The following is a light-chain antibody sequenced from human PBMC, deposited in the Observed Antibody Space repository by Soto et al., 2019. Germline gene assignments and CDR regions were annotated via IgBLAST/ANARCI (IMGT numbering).Light chain of an antibody. J-gene: IGLJ2*01. CDR2: EVY. CDR1: RDDVGGYNY. V-gene: IGLV2-8*01. Sequence: QSVLTQPPSASGSPGQSVTISCTGTRDDVGGYNYVSWFQHHPGKAPKLMIYEVYKRPSGVPARFSGSKSGNTASLTVSGLQAGDEAIYYCSSYTGTNTLVFGGGTKLTVL. CDR3: SSYTGTNTLV.